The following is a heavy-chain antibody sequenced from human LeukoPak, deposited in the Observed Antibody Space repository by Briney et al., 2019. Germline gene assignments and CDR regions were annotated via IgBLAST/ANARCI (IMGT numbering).Heavy chain of an antibody. CDR1: GFTVSSNS. Sequence: GGSLRLSCTVSGFTVSSNSMSWVRQAPGKDLGWVSFIYSGTIHYSDSVKGRFTISRDNSKNTLYLQMNSLRAEDTAVYYCARRAGAYSHPYDYWGQGTLVTVSS. CDR3: ARRAGAYSHPYDY. J-gene: IGHJ4*02. D-gene: IGHD4/OR15-4a*01. CDR2: IYSGTI. V-gene: IGHV3-53*01.